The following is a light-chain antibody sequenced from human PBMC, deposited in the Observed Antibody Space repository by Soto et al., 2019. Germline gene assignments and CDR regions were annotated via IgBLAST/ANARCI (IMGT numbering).Light chain of an antibody. V-gene: IGKV1-27*01. J-gene: IGKJ1*01. CDR1: QDINTY. CDR3: QKYNGAPWT. Sequence: DIQMTQSPSSLSASVGDRVTITCRASQDINTYLAWYQQKPGKVPKVLMYGASTLQSGVPSRFSGSGSGTDFSLTISSLQPEDIATYYCQKYNGAPWTFGQGTKVDIK. CDR2: GAS.